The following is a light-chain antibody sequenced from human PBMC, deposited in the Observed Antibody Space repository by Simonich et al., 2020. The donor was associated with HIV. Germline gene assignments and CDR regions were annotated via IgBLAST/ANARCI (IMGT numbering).Light chain of an antibody. CDR2: WAS. J-gene: IGKJ1*01. CDR1: RSVLYSSNNKNY. Sequence: DIVMTQSPDSLAVSLGERATINCKSSRSVLYSSNNKNYLAWYQQKPGQPPKLLIYWASTRESGVPDRFSASGSGTDFTLTISSLQAEDVAVYYCQQYYSTHTTFGQGTKVEIK. V-gene: IGKV4-1*01. CDR3: QQYYSTHTT.